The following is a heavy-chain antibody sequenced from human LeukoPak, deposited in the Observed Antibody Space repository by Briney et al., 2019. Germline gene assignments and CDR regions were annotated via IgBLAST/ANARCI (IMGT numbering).Heavy chain of an antibody. D-gene: IGHD1-26*01. J-gene: IGHJ3*02. V-gene: IGHV4-31*03. CDR3: ARDSGGSYYSAFDI. Sequence: PSQTLSLSCTVSGGSISGGGYYWSCIRQHPGKGLEWIGNILFSGSTYYNPSLQIRVTLSVDTSKNQFSLKLSSVTAADTAVYYCARDSGGSYYSAFDIWGQGTMVTVSS. CDR1: GGSISGGGYY. CDR2: ILFSGST.